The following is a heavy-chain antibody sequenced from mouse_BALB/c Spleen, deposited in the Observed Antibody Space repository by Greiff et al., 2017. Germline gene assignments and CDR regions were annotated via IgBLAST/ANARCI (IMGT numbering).Heavy chain of an antibody. V-gene: IGHV5-12-2*01. CDR2: ISNGGGST. D-gene: IGHD2-1*01. CDR1: GFTFSSYT. CDR3: ARREDYYGNLYAMDY. J-gene: IGHJ4*01. Sequence: EVMLVESGGGLVQPGGSLKLSCAASGFTFSSYTMSWVRQTPEKRLEWVAYISNGGGSTYYPDTVKGRFTISRDNAKNTLYLQMSSLKSEDTAMYYCARREDYYGNLYAMDYWGQGTSVTVSS.